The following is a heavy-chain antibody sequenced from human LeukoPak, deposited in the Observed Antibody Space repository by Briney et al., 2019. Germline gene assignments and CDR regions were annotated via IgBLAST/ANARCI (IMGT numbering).Heavy chain of an antibody. CDR2: ISYDGSNK. J-gene: IGHJ4*02. V-gene: IGHV3-30*04. D-gene: IGHD2-2*03. Sequence: GGSLRLSCAASGFTFSSYAMHWVRQAPDKGLEWVAVISYDGSNKYYADSVKGRFTISRDNSKNTLYLQMNSLRAEDTAVYYCASGYCSSTSCLPQLDYWGQGTLVTVSS. CDR3: ASGYCSSTSCLPQLDY. CDR1: GFTFSSYA.